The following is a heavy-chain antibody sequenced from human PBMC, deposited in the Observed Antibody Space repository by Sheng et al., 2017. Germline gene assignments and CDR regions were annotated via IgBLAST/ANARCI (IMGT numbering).Heavy chain of an antibody. CDR2: IIPILGIA. J-gene: IGHJ5*02. Sequence: QVQLVQSGAEVKKPGSSVKVSCKASGGTFSSYAISWVRQAPGQGLEWMGGIIPILGIANYAQKFQGRVTITADKSTSTAYMELSSLRSEDTAVYYCARGSIVVVPAAMLNWFDPWGQGTLVTVSS. CDR3: ARGSIVVVPAAMLNWFDP. D-gene: IGHD2-2*01. V-gene: IGHV1-69*04. CDR1: GGTFSSYA.